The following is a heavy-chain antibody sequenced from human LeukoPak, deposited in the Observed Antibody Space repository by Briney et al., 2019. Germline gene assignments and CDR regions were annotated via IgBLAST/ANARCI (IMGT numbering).Heavy chain of an antibody. CDR2: ISYDGSNK. Sequence: PGRSLRLSCAASGFTFSSYAMHWVRQAPGKGLEWVAVISYDGSNKYYADSVKGRFTISRDNSKNTLYLQMNSLRAEDTAVYYCTRDGDYYGSGSYYPAPLDYWGQGTLVTVSS. J-gene: IGHJ4*02. CDR3: TRDGDYYGSGSYYPAPLDY. V-gene: IGHV3-30-3*01. D-gene: IGHD3-10*01. CDR1: GFTFSSYA.